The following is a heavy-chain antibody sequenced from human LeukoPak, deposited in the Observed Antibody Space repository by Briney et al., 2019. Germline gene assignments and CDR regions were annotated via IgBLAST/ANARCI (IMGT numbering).Heavy chain of an antibody. CDR1: GFTFDDYA. D-gene: IGHD6-6*01. V-gene: IGHV3-9*01. Sequence: GGSLRLSCAASGFTFDDYAMHWVRQAPGKGLEWVSGISWNSGSKGYADSVKGRFTISRDNAKNSLYLQMNSLRAEDTALYYCAKDFSSSSVVGYFDYWGQGTLVTVSS. J-gene: IGHJ4*02. CDR3: AKDFSSSSVVGYFDY. CDR2: ISWNSGSK.